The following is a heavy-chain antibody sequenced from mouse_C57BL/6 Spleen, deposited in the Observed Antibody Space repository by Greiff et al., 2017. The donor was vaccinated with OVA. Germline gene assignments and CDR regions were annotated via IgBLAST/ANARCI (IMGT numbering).Heavy chain of an antibody. V-gene: IGHV5-9*01. D-gene: IGHD2-1*01. CDR3: ARHDGNWLAY. CDR2: ISGGGGNT. J-gene: IGHJ3*01. CDR1: GFTFSSYN. Sequence: EVKVVESGGGLVKPGGSLKLSCAASGFTFSSYNMSWVRQTPEKRLEWVATISGGGGNTYYPASVKGRFTISRDNAKNTLYLQMISLRSEDTSLYYCARHDGNWLAYWGQGTLVTVSA.